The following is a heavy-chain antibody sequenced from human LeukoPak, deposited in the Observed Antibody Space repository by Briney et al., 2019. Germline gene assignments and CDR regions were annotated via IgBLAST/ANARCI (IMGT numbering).Heavy chain of an antibody. CDR2: IYYSGST. V-gene: IGHV4-39*01. D-gene: IGHD6-19*01. J-gene: IGHJ4*02. Sequence: KPSETLSLTRTVSGGSISSSTYYWGWIRQPPGKGLEWNGSIYYSGSTYYNPSLKSRVTISVDTSKNQFSLKLSSVTAADTAVYYCARQGYSSGWFRSYFDYWGQGTLVTVSS. CDR3: ARQGYSSGWFRSYFDY. CDR1: GGSISSSTYY.